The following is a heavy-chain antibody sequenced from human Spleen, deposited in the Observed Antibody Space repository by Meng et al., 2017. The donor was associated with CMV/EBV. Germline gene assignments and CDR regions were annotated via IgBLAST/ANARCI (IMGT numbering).Heavy chain of an antibody. Sequence: GGSLRLSCAASRFTFSDYHMNWVRQAPGKGLEWVSFISSSTNYIYYADSVKGRFTISSDDAKNSLYLQMNSLRADDTAVYYCARGPVGGTSGFDYWGQGTLVTVSS. CDR1: RFTFSDYH. V-gene: IGHV3-21*06. CDR3: ARGPVGGTSGFDY. J-gene: IGHJ4*02. D-gene: IGHD3-10*01. CDR2: ISSSTNYI.